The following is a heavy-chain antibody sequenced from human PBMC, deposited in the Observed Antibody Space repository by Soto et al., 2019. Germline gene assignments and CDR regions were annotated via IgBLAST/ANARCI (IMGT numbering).Heavy chain of an antibody. Sequence: ASVKVSCKASGYTFSSYGITWVRQAPGQGLEWMGWVSAYNGNTYYEQTLQERVTMTTDTSTSTAYMELRSLRSDDTAVYYCARVDDYFDSSGYYYWGQGTLVTVS. CDR1: GYTFSSYG. V-gene: IGHV1-18*01. D-gene: IGHD3-22*01. J-gene: IGHJ4*02. CDR2: VSAYNGNT. CDR3: ARVDDYFDSSGYYY.